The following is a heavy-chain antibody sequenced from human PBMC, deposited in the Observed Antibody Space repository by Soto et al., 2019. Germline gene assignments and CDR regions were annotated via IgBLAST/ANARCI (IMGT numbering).Heavy chain of an antibody. J-gene: IGHJ4*02. CDR3: ARDPFTMVRGVIIPPPH. CDR2: ISGSGGST. CDR1: GFTFSSYA. Sequence: EVQLLESGGGLVQPGGSLRLSCAASGFTFSSYAMSWVRQAPGKGLEWVSAISGSGGSTYYADSVKGRFTISRDNSKNTLYLQMNSLRAEDTAVYYCARDPFTMVRGVIIPPPHWGQGTLVTVSS. D-gene: IGHD3-10*01. V-gene: IGHV3-23*01.